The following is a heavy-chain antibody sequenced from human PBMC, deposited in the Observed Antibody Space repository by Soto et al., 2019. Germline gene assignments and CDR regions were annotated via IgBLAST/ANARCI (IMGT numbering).Heavy chain of an antibody. CDR1: GYTFTGYY. CDR3: ASERVDIVVVPTATYYYYYGMDV. D-gene: IGHD2-2*01. Sequence: QVQLVQSGAEVKKPGASVKVSCKASGYTFTGYYMHWVRQAPGQGLDWMGWINPHSGGTKYAQKFQGWVTLTRYTTISTAHTELSRLRSDGTAVHSCASERVDIVVVPTATYYYYYGMDVWDKGTTVTASS. CDR2: INPHSGGT. J-gene: IGHJ6*04. V-gene: IGHV1-2*04.